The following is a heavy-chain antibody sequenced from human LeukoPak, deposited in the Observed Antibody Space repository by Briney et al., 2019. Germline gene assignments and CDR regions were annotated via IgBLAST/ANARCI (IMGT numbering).Heavy chain of an antibody. V-gene: IGHV3-20*04. CDR1: GFTFDDYG. CDR3: ARWNGAGYYYYYYMDV. CDR2: INWNGGNT. Sequence: AGGSLRLSCAASGFTFDDYGMSWVRQAPGKGLEWVSGINWNGGNTGYADSVKGRFTISRDNAKNSLYLQMNSLRAEDTALYYCARWNGAGYYYYYYMDVWGKGTTVTVSS. J-gene: IGHJ6*03. D-gene: IGHD1-1*01.